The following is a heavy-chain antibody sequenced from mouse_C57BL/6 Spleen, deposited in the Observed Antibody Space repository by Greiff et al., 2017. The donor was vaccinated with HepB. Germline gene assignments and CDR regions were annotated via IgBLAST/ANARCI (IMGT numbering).Heavy chain of an antibody. CDR1: GYTFTSYG. Sequence: VKLVESGAELARPGASVKLSCKASGYTFTSYGISWVKQRTGQGLEWIGEIYPTSGNTYYNEKFKGKATLTADKSSSTAYMELRSLTSEDSAVYFCASWGSSGYWGQGTTLTVSS. J-gene: IGHJ2*01. CDR3: ASWGSSGY. V-gene: IGHV1-81*01. D-gene: IGHD1-3*01. CDR2: IYPTSGNT.